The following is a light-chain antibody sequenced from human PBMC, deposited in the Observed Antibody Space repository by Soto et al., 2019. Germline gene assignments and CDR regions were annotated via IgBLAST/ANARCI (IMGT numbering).Light chain of an antibody. Sequence: EIVMTQSPATLSVSPGERATLSCRASQSVSTDLAWYQQKPGQAPRLLISGASTRATGVPARFSGSGPGTECTLTINSLKYEDCAVYYCQRYNNWTLTFGGGTKVDIK. CDR2: GAS. CDR1: QSVSTD. V-gene: IGKV3-15*01. J-gene: IGKJ4*01. CDR3: QRYNNWTLT.